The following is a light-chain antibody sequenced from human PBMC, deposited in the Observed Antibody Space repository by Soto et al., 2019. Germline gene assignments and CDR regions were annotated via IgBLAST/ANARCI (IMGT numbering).Light chain of an antibody. Sequence: EIVMTQSPPTLSVSPGERATLSCRASQSTNSNFLAWYQQKPGQAPRLLIYGASSRATGITDRFSGSGSGTDFTLTISSLEPEDFAVYYCQQRSNWPPFTFGQGTRLEIK. CDR1: QSTNSNF. J-gene: IGKJ5*01. CDR3: QQRSNWPPFT. CDR2: GAS. V-gene: IGKV3D-20*02.